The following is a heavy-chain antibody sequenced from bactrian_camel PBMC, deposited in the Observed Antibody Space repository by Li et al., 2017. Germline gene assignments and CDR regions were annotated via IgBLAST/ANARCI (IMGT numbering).Heavy chain of an antibody. Sequence: VQLVESGGGSVQPGGSLTLSCVGSGFSFSTTAMSWVRQAPGKVLEWVSTINNLGGLTYYADSVKGRFTISRDNAKNTVYLQLNSLKSEDTALNYCATLYGGNWANPRYFGYWGQGTQVTVS. CDR1: GFSFSTTA. CDR3: ATLYGGNWANPRYFGY. D-gene: IGHD6*01. V-gene: IGHV3S40*01. J-gene: IGHJ6*01. CDR2: INNLGGLT.